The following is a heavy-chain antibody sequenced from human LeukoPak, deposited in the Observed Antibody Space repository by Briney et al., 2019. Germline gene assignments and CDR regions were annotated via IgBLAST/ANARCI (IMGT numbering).Heavy chain of an antibody. D-gene: IGHD1-26*01. V-gene: IGHV1-46*01. Sequence: ASVKVSCKASGYTFTSYYMHWVRQAPGQGLEWMGIINPSGGSTSYAQKFQGRVTMTRDTSTSTVYMELSSLRSEDTAVYYCARVLTGGGATMWGAFDIWGQGTMVTVSS. CDR1: GYTFTSYY. CDR2: INPSGGST. J-gene: IGHJ3*02. CDR3: ARVLTGGGATMWGAFDI.